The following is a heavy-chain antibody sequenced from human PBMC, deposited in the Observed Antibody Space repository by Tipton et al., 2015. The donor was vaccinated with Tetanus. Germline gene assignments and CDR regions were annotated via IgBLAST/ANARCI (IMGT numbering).Heavy chain of an antibody. J-gene: IGHJ2*01. CDR1: GGSVSSGSYY. Sequence: TLSLTCTVSGGSVSSGSYYWNWIRQPPGKGLEWIGYFFYNGNTNYIPSLKSRVTISADTSKNQVSLRLNSVTAADTAVYFCARGGWFPTSFALGGRGTLVTVSS. D-gene: IGHD6-19*01. CDR2: FFYNGNT. V-gene: IGHV4-61*01. CDR3: ARGGWFPTSFAL.